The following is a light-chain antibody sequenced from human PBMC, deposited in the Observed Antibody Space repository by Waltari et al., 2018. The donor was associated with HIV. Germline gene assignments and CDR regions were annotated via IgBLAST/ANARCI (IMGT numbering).Light chain of an antibody. CDR2: DTS. J-gene: IGLJ2*01. Sequence: QAVVTQEPSLTVSPGGTVTLTCGSSTGAVHSGPYHYLFQQKPGQAPRTLIYDTSNKHSWTPARFSGALLGGKAALTLSGAQPEDEAEYYCLLSYSGAQVVFGGGTKLTVL. CDR3: LLSYSGAQVV. CDR1: TGAVHSGPY. V-gene: IGLV7-46*01.